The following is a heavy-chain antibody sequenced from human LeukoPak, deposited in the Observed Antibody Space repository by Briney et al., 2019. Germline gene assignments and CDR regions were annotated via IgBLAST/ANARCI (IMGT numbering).Heavy chain of an antibody. J-gene: IGHJ4*02. Sequence: SETLSLTCTVSGGSISSYYWSWIRQPAGKGLEWIGRIYTSGSTNYNPFLKSRVTMSVDTSKNQFSLKLSSVTAADTAVYYCVRRVPGPRVGDYVAYYFDLWGQGTLVTVSS. D-gene: IGHD3-10*02. CDR1: GGSISSYY. V-gene: IGHV4-4*07. CDR2: IYTSGST. CDR3: VRRVPGPRVGDYVAYYFDL.